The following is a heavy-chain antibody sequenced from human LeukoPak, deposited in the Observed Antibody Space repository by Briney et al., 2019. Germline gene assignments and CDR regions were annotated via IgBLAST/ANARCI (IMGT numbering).Heavy chain of an antibody. CDR3: ARHVGVGALQYFDY. V-gene: IGHV4-39*01. Sequence: SETLSLTCTVSGGSISSSSYYWGWIRQPPGKGLEWIGSIYYSGSTYYNPSLKSRVTISVDTSKNQFSLKLSSVTAADTAVYYCARHVGVGALQYFDYWGQGTLVTVSS. J-gene: IGHJ4*02. D-gene: IGHD1-26*01. CDR2: IYYSGST. CDR1: GGSISSSSYY.